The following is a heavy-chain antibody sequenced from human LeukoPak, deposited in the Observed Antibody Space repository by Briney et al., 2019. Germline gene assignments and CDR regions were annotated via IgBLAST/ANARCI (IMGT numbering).Heavy chain of an antibody. J-gene: IGHJ3*01. CDR3: ARDQGTYYDDAFDL. CDR1: GGSIGSGNYY. CDR2: IYYNGNT. V-gene: IGHV4-31*03. D-gene: IGHD2/OR15-2a*01. Sequence: SQTLSLTCSVSGGSIGSGNYYWSWIRQHPGKGLEWIGYIYYNGNTYYNPSLKSRVAISVDTSKNQFSLKLSSVTAADTAVYYCARDQGTYYDDAFDLWGQGTMVAVSS.